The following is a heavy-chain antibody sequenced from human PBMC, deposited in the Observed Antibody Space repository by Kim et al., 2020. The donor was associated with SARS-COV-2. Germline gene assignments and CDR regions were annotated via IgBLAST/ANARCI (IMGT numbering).Heavy chain of an antibody. CDR1: GGSISSGGYY. Sequence: SETLSLTCTVSGGSISSGGYYWSWIGQHPGKGLVWIGYIDYSGSNYFNPSIKSRVTISVDTSKNQYSLKLSSVTAADTAVYYCARGVGRDAYGGNIFDYWGQGTLVTVSS. V-gene: IGHV4-31*03. CDR3: ARGVGRDAYGGNIFDY. D-gene: IGHD4-17*01. CDR2: IDYSGSN. J-gene: IGHJ4*02.